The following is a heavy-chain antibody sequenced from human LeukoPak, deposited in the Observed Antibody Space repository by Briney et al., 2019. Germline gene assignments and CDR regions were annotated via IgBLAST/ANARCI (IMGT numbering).Heavy chain of an antibody. CDR2: INYSGST. J-gene: IGHJ4*02. V-gene: IGHV4-34*01. CDR1: GGTFSGYY. Sequence: PSETLSLTCAVSGGTFSGYYRSWVRQPPGKGLEWIGEINYSGSTNYNPSLQSRVTISVDTSKIQFSLKLSSVTAADTAVYSCARAPSYYYAGRGADYWGQGTLVTASS. D-gene: IGHD3-10*01. CDR3: ARAPSYYYAGRGADY.